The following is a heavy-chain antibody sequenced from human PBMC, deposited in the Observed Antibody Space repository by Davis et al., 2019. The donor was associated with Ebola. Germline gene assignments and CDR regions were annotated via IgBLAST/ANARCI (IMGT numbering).Heavy chain of an antibody. D-gene: IGHD2-2*01. CDR1: GFTFPKSA. V-gene: IGHV1-58*01. CDR3: AAWGLGYCTDNSCYTSYNWFDP. Sequence: SVKVSCKASGFTFPKSAVQWVRQARGQRLEWIGWIVIGSGHTTYAQKFQDRVTITRDTSTNTVYMELSSLRSEDTAVYYCAAWGLGYCTDNSCYTSYNWFDPSGQGTLVTVSS. CDR2: IVIGSGHT. J-gene: IGHJ5*02.